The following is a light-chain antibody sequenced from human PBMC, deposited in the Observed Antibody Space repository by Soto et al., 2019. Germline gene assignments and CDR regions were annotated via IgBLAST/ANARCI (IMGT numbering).Light chain of an antibody. CDR2: DAS. J-gene: IGKJ1*01. Sequence: ESVLTQSPATLSLSPGERATLSCRASPSVSNSLAWYQHKPGQAPRLLIYDASNRATGIPARFSGSGSGTDFTLTISSLEPEDFAVYYCQQRSNWPPWTFGQGTKVEIK. CDR3: QQRSNWPPWT. V-gene: IGKV3-11*01. CDR1: PSVSNS.